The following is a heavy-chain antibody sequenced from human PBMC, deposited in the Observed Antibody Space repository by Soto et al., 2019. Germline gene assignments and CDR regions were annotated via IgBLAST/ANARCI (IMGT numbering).Heavy chain of an antibody. CDR3: VAEQGFAKVSDV. CDR2: TIPLFGTT. J-gene: IGHJ6*02. Sequence: QVQLVQSGVEVKKPGPSVRVSCKASGDTFKNSVISWVRQAPGQGLEWMGGTIPLFGTTDYAQKFQGRLTITTDESTTTAYVEVSRLTSEDSAVYYCVAEQGFAKVSDVWGQGTTVIVSS. V-gene: IGHV1-69*01. CDR1: GDTFKNSV. D-gene: IGHD1-1*01.